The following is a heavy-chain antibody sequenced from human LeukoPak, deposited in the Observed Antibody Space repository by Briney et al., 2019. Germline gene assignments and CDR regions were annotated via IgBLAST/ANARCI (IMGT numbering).Heavy chain of an antibody. J-gene: IGHJ4*02. D-gene: IGHD3-16*02. Sequence: ASVKVSCKASGYTFNSYGISWVRQAPGQGLEWMGSISPYTGNTKYAERLQDRVILTTDTSTRTAYMELRSLRSDYTAVFYCARDQYDSVWGSYRPYFDYWGQGTVVTVSS. CDR3: ARDQYDSVWGSYRPYFDY. CDR2: ISPYTGNT. CDR1: GYTFNSYG. V-gene: IGHV1-18*04.